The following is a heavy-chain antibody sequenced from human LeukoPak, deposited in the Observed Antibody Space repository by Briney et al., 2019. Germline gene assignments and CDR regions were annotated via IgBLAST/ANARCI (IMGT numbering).Heavy chain of an antibody. Sequence: HPGGSLRLSCAASGFTLSSYGMHWVRQAPGKGLEWVAVIWYDGNNKYYADSVKGRFTISRDNSKNTLYLQMNSLRAEDTAVYYCARSTSSEYDIYHFDYWGQGTLVTVSS. D-gene: IGHD3-9*01. J-gene: IGHJ4*02. V-gene: IGHV3-33*01. CDR3: ARSTSSEYDIYHFDY. CDR1: GFTLSSYG. CDR2: IWYDGNNK.